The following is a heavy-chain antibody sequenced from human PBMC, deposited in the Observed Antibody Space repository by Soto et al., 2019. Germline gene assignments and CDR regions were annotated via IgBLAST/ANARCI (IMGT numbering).Heavy chain of an antibody. Sequence: QVQLVQSGAEVKKPGASVMLSCKASGYSFTSYDINWVRQAAGQGLEWGGWINPNSGNTDYAQKFQGRVTMTRDTSIRTAYMELSSLRSEDTAVYYCARSPFIDYFSMDVWGKGTTVTVSS. CDR1: GYSFTSYD. CDR3: ARSPFIDYFSMDV. J-gene: IGHJ6*03. D-gene: IGHD2-15*01. CDR2: INPNSGNT. V-gene: IGHV1-8*01.